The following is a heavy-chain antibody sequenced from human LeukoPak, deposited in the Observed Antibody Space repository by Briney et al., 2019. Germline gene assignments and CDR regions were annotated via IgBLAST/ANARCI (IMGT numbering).Heavy chain of an antibody. V-gene: IGHV4-59*11. CDR1: GGTISRHY. D-gene: IGHD1-26*01. CDR3: ARDRRRDRLHAFDI. CDR2: IDYSGST. J-gene: IGHJ3*02. Sequence: SETLSLTCTVSGGTISRHYWNWIRQPPGKGLEWLAYIDYSGSTNYNPSLKSRLTISLDASKNQFSLKLSSVTAADTAVYYCARDRRRDRLHAFDIWDQGTMVTVSS.